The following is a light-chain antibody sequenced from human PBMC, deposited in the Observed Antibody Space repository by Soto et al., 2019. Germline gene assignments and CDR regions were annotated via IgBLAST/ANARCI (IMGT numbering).Light chain of an antibody. CDR1: SSDVGAYNY. V-gene: IGLV2-8*01. CDR3: SSYAGSNNYV. CDR2: EVS. J-gene: IGLJ1*01. Sequence: QSALTQPPSASGSPVQSVTISCTGTSSDVGAYNYVSWYQLHAGKAPKRIVYEVSKRPSDVPDRFSAYKSGNTASLTVSGLQTEDEADYYCSSYAGSNNYVFGIGTKVTVL.